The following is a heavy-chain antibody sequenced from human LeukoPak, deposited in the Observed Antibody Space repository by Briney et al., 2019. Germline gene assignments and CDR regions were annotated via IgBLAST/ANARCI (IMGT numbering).Heavy chain of an antibody. D-gene: IGHD3-10*01. Sequence: ASVKVSCKASGYTFTSYGISWVRQAPGQGLEWMGWISAYNGNTNYAQKLQGRVTMTADTSTSTAYMELRSLRSDDTAVYYCAFGGAWFGELVGWFDPWGQGTLVTVSS. V-gene: IGHV1-18*01. CDR3: AFGGAWFGELVGWFDP. CDR2: ISAYNGNT. J-gene: IGHJ5*02. CDR1: GYTFTSYG.